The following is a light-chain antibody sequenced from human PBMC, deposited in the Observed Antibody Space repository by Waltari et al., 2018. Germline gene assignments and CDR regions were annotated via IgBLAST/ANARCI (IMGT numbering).Light chain of an antibody. J-gene: IGLJ3*02. CDR3: SAYTSSSPNWV. Sequence: QSALTQPASVSGSPGQSITISCTGTSSDIGGSNYVSWYQQHPGKAPKLMIYDVTDRPSGFSHRFSGSKSGNTASLTISGLQAEDEADYYCSAYTSSSPNWVFGGGTKLTVL. CDR2: DVT. CDR1: SSDIGGSNY. V-gene: IGLV2-14*03.